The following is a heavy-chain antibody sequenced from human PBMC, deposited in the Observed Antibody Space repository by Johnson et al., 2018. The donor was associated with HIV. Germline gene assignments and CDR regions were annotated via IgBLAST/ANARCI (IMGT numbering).Heavy chain of an antibody. V-gene: IGHV3-30-3*01. CDR1: GFTFSSYA. CDR2: ISYAGSNK. D-gene: IGHD3-3*01. Sequence: QVQLVESGGGVVQPGRSLRLSCAASGFTFSSYAMHWVRQAPGKGLEWVAVISYAGSNKYYADSVKGRFTISRDNSKNTPYLQMNSLRAEDTAVYYCARVVSYYKFWSGGRAFTSWGQGTMVTVSS. J-gene: IGHJ3*02. CDR3: ARVVSYYKFWSGGRAFTS.